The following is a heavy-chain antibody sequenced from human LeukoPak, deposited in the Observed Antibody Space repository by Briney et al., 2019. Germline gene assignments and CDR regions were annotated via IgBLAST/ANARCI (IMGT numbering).Heavy chain of an antibody. CDR2: IYYSGST. V-gene: IGHV4-61*01. CDR3: ARAAYSGSYHSDY. J-gene: IGHJ4*02. D-gene: IGHD1-26*01. CDR1: GGSVNGGSYY. Sequence: SETLSLTCTVSGGSVNGGSYYWNWIRQPPGRGLEWIGYIYYSGSTNYNPSLKSRVTISVDTSKNQSSLKLSSVTAADTAVYYCARAAYSGSYHSDYWGQGTLVTVSS.